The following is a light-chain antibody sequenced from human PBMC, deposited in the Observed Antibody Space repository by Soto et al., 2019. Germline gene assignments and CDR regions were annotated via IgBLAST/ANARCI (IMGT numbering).Light chain of an antibody. Sequence: QSALTQPASVSGSPGQSITISCTGTSSDVGGYNYVSWYQHHPGKAPKLMIYEVGNRPSGVSNRFSGSKSGNTASLTISGLQAEDEADYYCSSYTRSSTLVVFGGGTKLTVL. CDR3: SSYTRSSTLVV. J-gene: IGLJ2*01. V-gene: IGLV2-14*01. CDR1: SSDVGGYNY. CDR2: EVG.